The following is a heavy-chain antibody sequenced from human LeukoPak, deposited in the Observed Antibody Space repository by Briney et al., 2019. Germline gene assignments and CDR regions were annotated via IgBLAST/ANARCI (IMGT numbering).Heavy chain of an antibody. D-gene: IGHD6-19*01. CDR2: IYSDGTT. Sequence: PGGSLRLSCAASGFAVSSNYMSWVRQAPGKGLEWVSLIYSDGTTLYADSVKGRFTISRDNSKNTLYLQMNSLRVEDTAMYYCASEYSSGGVYYYYGMDVWGQGTTVTVSS. V-gene: IGHV3-53*01. J-gene: IGHJ6*02. CDR1: GFAVSSNY. CDR3: ASEYSSGGVYYYYGMDV.